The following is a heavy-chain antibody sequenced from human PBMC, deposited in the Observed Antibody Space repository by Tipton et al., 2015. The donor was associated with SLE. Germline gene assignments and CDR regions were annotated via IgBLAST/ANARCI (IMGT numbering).Heavy chain of an antibody. Sequence: TLSLTCAVSGGSISSSNWWSWVRQPPGKGLEWIGEIYHSGSTNYNPSLKSRVTISVDKSKNQFSLKLSSVTAADTAVYYCARAPYYYDSSGYAFDIWGQGTMVTVSS. V-gene: IGHV4-4*02. CDR2: IYHSGST. D-gene: IGHD3-22*01. CDR3: ARAPYYYDSSGYAFDI. CDR1: GGSISSSNW. J-gene: IGHJ3*02.